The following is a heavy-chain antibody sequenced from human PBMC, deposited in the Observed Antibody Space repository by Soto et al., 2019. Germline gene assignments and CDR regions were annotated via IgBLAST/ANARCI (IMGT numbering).Heavy chain of an antibody. CDR2: INYSGNS. Sequence: HLQLQESGPGLVKPWETLSLTCTVSGGSISSSSSYWVWIRQPPGTRLERIGSINYSGNSYYNPTLKSRVTISVDTSQSQFSLKLRSVTASDTAVYDCARLDTVTTVTFDYSGQGTLVTVSS. D-gene: IGHD4-17*01. J-gene: IGHJ4*02. V-gene: IGHV4-39*01. CDR1: GGSISSSSSY. CDR3: ARLDTVTTVTFDY.